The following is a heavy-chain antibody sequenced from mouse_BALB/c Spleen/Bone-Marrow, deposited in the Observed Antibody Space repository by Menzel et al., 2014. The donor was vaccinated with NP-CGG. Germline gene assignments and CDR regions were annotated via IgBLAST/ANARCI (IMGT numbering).Heavy chain of an antibody. CDR1: GFSLTRYG. J-gene: IGHJ4*01. Sequence: QVQLQQSGPGLVAPSQSLSITCTISGFSLTRYGVHWVRQPPGKGLEWLVVIWSDGSTTYNSALKSRLSITKDNSKSQVFLKMNCLQTDDTAMYYCARNGNFFAMDSWGQGTSVTVSS. D-gene: IGHD2-1*01. CDR3: ARNGNFFAMDS. V-gene: IGHV2-6-1*01. CDR2: IWSDGST.